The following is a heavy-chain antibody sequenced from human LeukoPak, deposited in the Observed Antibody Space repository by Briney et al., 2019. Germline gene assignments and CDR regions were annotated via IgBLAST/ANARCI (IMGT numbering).Heavy chain of an antibody. CDR2: INAGNGNT. J-gene: IGHJ4*02. CDR3: ARVYSSGWYYFDY. Sequence: ASVKVSCKASGYTFTSYAMHWVRQAPGQRLEWMGWINAGNGNTKYPQKFQGRVTITRDTSASTAYMELSSLRSEDTAVYYCARVYSSGWYYFDYWGQGTLVTVSS. CDR1: GYTFTSYA. D-gene: IGHD6-19*01. V-gene: IGHV1-3*01.